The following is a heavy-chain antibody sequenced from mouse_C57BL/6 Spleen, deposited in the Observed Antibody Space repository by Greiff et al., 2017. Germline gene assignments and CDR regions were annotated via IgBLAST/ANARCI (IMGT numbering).Heavy chain of an antibody. J-gene: IGHJ2*01. V-gene: IGHV1-22*01. Sequence: EVQLQESGPELVKPGASVKMSCKASGYTFTDYNMHWVKQSHGKSLEWIGYINPNNGGTSYNQKFKGKATLTVNKSSSTAYMELRSLTSEDSAVYYCARKGGLRREILYFDYWGQGTTLTVSS. CDR1: GYTFTDYN. CDR3: ARKGGLRREILYFDY. CDR2: INPNNGGT. D-gene: IGHD2-2*01.